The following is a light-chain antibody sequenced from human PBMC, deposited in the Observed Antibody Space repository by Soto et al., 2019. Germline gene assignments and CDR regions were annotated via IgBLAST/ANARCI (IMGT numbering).Light chain of an antibody. CDR2: AAS. CDR1: QSISRY. Sequence: DIQMTQSPSSLSASVGDRVTITCRASQSISRYLNWYQQKPGKAPELLIYAASSLRSEVPSRFSGSGSGTDFTLTISSLQPEDFATYYCQQRYITPRTVGQGTKVGVK. CDR3: QQRYITPRT. J-gene: IGKJ1*01. V-gene: IGKV1-39*01.